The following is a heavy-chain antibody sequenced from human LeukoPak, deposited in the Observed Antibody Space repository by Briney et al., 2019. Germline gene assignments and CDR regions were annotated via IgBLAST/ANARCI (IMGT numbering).Heavy chain of an antibody. D-gene: IGHD6-19*01. CDR3: ARKLAAAGTWFDP. J-gene: IGHJ5*02. Sequence: GGSLGLSCAASGFTFSSYSMNWVRQAPGKGLEWVSSISSSSSYIYYADSVKGRFTISRDNAKNSLYLQMNSLRAEDTAVYYCARKLAAAGTWFDPWGQGTLVTVSS. V-gene: IGHV3-21*04. CDR2: ISSSSSYI. CDR1: GFTFSSYS.